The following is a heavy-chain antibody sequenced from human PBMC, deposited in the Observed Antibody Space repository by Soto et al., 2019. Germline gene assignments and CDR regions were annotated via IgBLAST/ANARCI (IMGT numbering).Heavy chain of an antibody. D-gene: IGHD2-15*01. CDR1: GGSISSGGYY. CDR3: ARARRPVVVAATVGHFDY. J-gene: IGHJ4*02. Sequence: QVQLQESGPGLVKPSQTLSLTCTVSGGSISSGGYYWSWIRQHPGKGLEWIGYIYYSGSTYYNPSLKSRVTISVDTSKTQFSLKLSSVTAADTAVYYCARARRPVVVAATVGHFDYWGQGTLVTVSS. V-gene: IGHV4-31*03. CDR2: IYYSGST.